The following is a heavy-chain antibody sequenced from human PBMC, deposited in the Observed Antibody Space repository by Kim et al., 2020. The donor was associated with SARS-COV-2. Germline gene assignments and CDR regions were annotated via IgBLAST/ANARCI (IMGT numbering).Heavy chain of an antibody. CDR1: GFTFDDYA. V-gene: IGHV3-9*01. Sequence: GGSLRLSCAASGFTFDDYAMHWVRQAPGKGLEWVSGISWNSGSIGYADSVKGRFTISRDNAKNSLYLQMNSLRAEDTALYYCAKGAKAAAGPDAFDIWGQGTMVTVSS. D-gene: IGHD6-13*01. CDR3: AKGAKAAAGPDAFDI. CDR2: ISWNSGSI. J-gene: IGHJ3*02.